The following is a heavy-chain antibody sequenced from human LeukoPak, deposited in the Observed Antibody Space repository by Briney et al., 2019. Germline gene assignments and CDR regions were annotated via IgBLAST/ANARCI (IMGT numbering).Heavy chain of an antibody. D-gene: IGHD5-12*01. CDR2: ISSSSSTI. Sequence: PGGSLRLSCAASGFTFSSYGMHWVRQAPGKGLEWVSYISSSSSTIHYADSVKGRFTISRDNAKNSLFLQTNSLRAEDTAVYYCARVIPHIAGEDYWGQGTLVTVSS. CDR1: GFTFSSYG. V-gene: IGHV3-48*04. CDR3: ARVIPHIAGEDY. J-gene: IGHJ4*02.